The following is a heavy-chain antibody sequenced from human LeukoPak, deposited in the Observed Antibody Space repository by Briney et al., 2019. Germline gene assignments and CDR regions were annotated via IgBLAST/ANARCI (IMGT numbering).Heavy chain of an antibody. CDR3: ARGGSYPSRLYYYYYYMDV. D-gene: IGHD1-26*01. CDR1: GGTFSSYA. J-gene: IGHJ6*03. Sequence: ASVKVSCKASGGTFSSYAISWVRQAPGQGLEWMGGIIPIFGTANYAQKFQGRVTITADKSTSTAYMELSSLRSEDTAVYYCARGGSYPSRLYYYYYYMDVWGKGTTVTVSS. CDR2: IIPIFGTA. V-gene: IGHV1-69*06.